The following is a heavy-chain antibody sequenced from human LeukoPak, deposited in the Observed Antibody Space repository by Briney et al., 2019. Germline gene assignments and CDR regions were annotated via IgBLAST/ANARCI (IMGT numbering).Heavy chain of an antibody. V-gene: IGHV3-7*04. Sequence: PGGSLRLSCAASGFTFSSYWMSWVRQAPGKGLEWVANIKPDGSEKYYVDSVKGRFTISRDNAKNSLYLQMNSLRAEDTALYYCARTYYYDSSGPDYWGQGTLVTVSS. D-gene: IGHD3-22*01. CDR2: IKPDGSEK. J-gene: IGHJ4*02. CDR3: ARTYYYDSSGPDY. CDR1: GFTFSSYW.